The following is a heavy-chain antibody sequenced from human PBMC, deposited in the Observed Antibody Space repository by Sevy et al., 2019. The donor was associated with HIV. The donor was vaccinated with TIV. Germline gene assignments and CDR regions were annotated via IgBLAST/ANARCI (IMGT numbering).Heavy chain of an antibody. Sequence: GGSLRLSCAASGFTFSSYAMSWVRQAPGKGLEWVSAMGGSGGSTYYAYSVKGRFTISRDNSKNTLYLQMNSLRAEDTAVYYCAKDEGYSRGWYYFDYWGQGTLVTVSS. V-gene: IGHV3-23*01. CDR1: GFTFSSYA. J-gene: IGHJ4*02. CDR2: MGGSGGST. CDR3: AKDEGYSRGWYYFDY. D-gene: IGHD6-19*01.